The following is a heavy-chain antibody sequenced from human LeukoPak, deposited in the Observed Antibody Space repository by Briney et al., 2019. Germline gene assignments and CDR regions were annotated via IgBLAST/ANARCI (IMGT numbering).Heavy chain of an antibody. D-gene: IGHD1-26*01. J-gene: IGHJ4*02. CDR3: TSAYSSGSSWGFDY. Sequence: GASVKVSCKASGYTFTGYYMHWVRQAPGQGLEWMGWINPNSGGTNYAQKFKGRVTMTRATSISTAYMELSRLRSYDPAVYYCTSAYSSGSSWGFDYWGQGTLVTVSS. CDR2: INPNSGGT. CDR1: GYTFTGYY. V-gene: IGHV1-2*02.